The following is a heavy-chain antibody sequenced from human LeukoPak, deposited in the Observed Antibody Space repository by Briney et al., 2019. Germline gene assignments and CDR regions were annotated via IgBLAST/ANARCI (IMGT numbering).Heavy chain of an antibody. CDR1: GGSISSHY. D-gene: IGHD3-9*01. J-gene: IGHJ4*02. CDR2: IYYSGST. CDR3: ALGGSYYDILTGYYLPNYFDY. V-gene: IGHV4-59*11. Sequence: PSETLSLTCTVSGGSISSHYWSWIRQPPGKGLEWIGYIYYSGSTNYNPSLKSRVTISVNTSKNQFSLKLSSVTAADTAVYYCALGGSYYDILTGYYLPNYFDYWGQGTLVTVSS.